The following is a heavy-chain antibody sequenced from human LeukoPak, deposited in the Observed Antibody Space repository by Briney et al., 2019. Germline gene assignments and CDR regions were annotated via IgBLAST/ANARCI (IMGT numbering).Heavy chain of an antibody. CDR3: ARITGTLWYYYMDV. Sequence: ASVKVSCKASGYTFTGYFMHWVRQAPGQGLEWMGWINPNSGGTNYAQKFQGWVTMTRDTSISTAYMELSRLRSEDTAVYYCARITGTLWYYYMDVWGKGTTVTVSS. V-gene: IGHV1-2*04. CDR2: INPNSGGT. J-gene: IGHJ6*03. CDR1: GYTFTGYF. D-gene: IGHD1-7*01.